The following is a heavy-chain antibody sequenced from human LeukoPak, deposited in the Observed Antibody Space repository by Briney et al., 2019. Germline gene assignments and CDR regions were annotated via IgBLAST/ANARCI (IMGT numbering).Heavy chain of an antibody. Sequence: SETLSLTCTVSSYSISSGYYWGWIRQPPGKGLEWIGSIYHSGSTYYNPSLKSRVTISVDMSKNQFSLNLSSVTAADTAVYYCARASLILKGPQKLYYFDYWGQGTLVSVSS. CDR3: ARASLILKGPQKLYYFDY. V-gene: IGHV4-38-2*02. CDR1: SYSISSGYY. J-gene: IGHJ4*02. D-gene: IGHD3/OR15-3a*01. CDR2: IYHSGST.